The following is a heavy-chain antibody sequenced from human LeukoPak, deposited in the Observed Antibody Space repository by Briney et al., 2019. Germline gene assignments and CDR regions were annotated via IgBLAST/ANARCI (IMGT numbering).Heavy chain of an antibody. CDR1: GFTFSSYA. D-gene: IGHD5-18*01. J-gene: IGHJ4*02. CDR3: AKCAGYSYGYSDY. CDR2: ISGSGDST. V-gene: IGHV3-23*01. Sequence: GGSLRLSCAASGFTFSSYAMTWVRQAPGKGLEWVSGISGSGDSTYYADSVKGRFTISRDNSKNTLYLQMNSLRDEDTAVYYCAKCAGYSYGYSDYWGQGTLVTVSS.